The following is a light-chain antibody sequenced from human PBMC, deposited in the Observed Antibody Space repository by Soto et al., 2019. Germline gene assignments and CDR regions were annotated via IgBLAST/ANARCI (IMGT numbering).Light chain of an antibody. V-gene: IGLV1-40*01. Sequence: QPVLTQPPSVSGAPGQRVTIPCTGNSSNLGAGYDVHWYQQLPGTAPKLVIYGNRNRPSGVPERFSGSKSGTSAYLAITGLQAEDEGDYYCQAYDYSLTASVFGGGTKLTVL. CDR2: GNR. CDR1: SSNLGAGYD. J-gene: IGLJ3*02. CDR3: QAYDYSLTASV.